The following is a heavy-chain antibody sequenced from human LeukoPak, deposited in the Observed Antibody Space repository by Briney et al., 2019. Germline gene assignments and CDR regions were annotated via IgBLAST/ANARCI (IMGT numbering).Heavy chain of an antibody. CDR2: ISSSGSNT. J-gene: IGHJ4*02. D-gene: IGHD6-19*01. Sequence: GGSLRLSCAASEFTYGMNWVRQAPGKGLECVSAISSSGSNTYYADSVKGRFTISRDNSKNTLYLQMNSLRAEDTAVYYCAKPFSSGWYYFDYWGQGTLVTVSS. V-gene: IGHV3-23*01. CDR1: EFTYG. CDR3: AKPFSSGWYYFDY.